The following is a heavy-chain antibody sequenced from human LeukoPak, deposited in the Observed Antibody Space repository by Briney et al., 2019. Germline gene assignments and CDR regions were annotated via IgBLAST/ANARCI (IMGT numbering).Heavy chain of an antibody. Sequence: GGSLRLSCAASGFTFSSYAMHWVRQAPGKGLEWVAVISYDGSNKYYADSVKGRFTISRDNSKNTLYLQMNSLRAEDTAVYYCARGSFMITFGGVIVDYWGQGTLVTVSS. CDR3: ARGSFMITFGGVIVDY. J-gene: IGHJ4*02. CDR1: GFTFSSYA. V-gene: IGHV3-30-3*01. CDR2: ISYDGSNK. D-gene: IGHD3-16*02.